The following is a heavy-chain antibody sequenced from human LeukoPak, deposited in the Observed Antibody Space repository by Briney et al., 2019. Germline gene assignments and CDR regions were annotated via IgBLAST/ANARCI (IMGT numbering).Heavy chain of an antibody. J-gene: IGHJ6*02. CDR3: ARHEYYYGMDV. Sequence: ASVKVSCKASGYTFTSYGISWVRHAPGQGLEWMGWISAYNGNTNYAQKLQGRVTMTTDTSTSTAYMELTSLRSDDTAVYYCARHEYYYGMDVWGQGTTVTVSS. CDR1: GYTFTSYG. CDR2: ISAYNGNT. V-gene: IGHV1-18*01.